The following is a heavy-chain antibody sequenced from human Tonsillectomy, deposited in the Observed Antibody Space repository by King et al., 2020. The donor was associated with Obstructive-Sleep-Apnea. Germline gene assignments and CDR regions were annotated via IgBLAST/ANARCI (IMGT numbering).Heavy chain of an antibody. J-gene: IGHJ5*02. V-gene: IGHV3-7*01. CDR2: IKEDGSEK. CDR1: GFTFSRRW. CDR3: ARDFAETYYDDTSGYYPLDR. Sequence: VQLVESGGALVQPWGSLRLSCAASGFTFSRRWMSWVRQAPGKGLEWVANIKEDGSEKNYVDSVKGRFTVSRDNAKNSLDLQMSSLRAEDTAVYYCARDFAETYYDDTSGYYPLDRWGQGTPVTVSS. D-gene: IGHD3-22*01.